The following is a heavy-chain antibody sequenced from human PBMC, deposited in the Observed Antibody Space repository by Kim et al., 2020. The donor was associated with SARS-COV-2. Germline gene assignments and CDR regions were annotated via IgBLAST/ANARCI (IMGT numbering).Heavy chain of an antibody. J-gene: IGHJ5*02. CDR1: GYTFTSFA. CDR2: INTNTGNR. V-gene: IGHV7-4-1*02. Sequence: ASVKVSCKASGYTFTSFAMNWVRQAPGQGLEYMGWINTNTGNRTYAQGFTGRFVFSLDTSVSTAYLQISSLKAEDTAVYYCARVEHYGSGSYYRYSYFDPWGQGTRVTVSS. CDR3: ARVEHYGSGSYYRYSYFDP. D-gene: IGHD3-10*01.